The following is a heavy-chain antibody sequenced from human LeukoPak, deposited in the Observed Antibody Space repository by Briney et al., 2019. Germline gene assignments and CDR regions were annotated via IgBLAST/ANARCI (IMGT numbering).Heavy chain of an antibody. CDR2: IYYSGST. D-gene: IGHD2-2*01. V-gene: IGHV4-31*03. Sequence: SETLSLTCTVSGDSMSSADHYWSWIRQHPGKGLEWIGYIYYSGSTYYNPSLKSRVTISVDTSKNQFSLKLSSVTAADTAVYYCARVKAGGTSCYSCWFDPWGQGTLVTVSS. CDR1: GDSMSSADHY. J-gene: IGHJ5*02. CDR3: ARVKAGGTSCYSCWFDP.